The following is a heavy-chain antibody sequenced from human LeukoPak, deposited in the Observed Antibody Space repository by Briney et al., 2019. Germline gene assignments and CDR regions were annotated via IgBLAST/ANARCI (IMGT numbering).Heavy chain of an antibody. CDR2: IYYSGST. CDR3: ASDGPWIQLWYFDY. D-gene: IGHD5-18*01. Sequence: SETLSLTCTVSGGSISSSSYYWGWIRQPPGKGLEWIGSIYYSGSTYYNPSLKSRVTISVDTPKNQFSLKLSSVTATDTAVYYCASDGPWIQLWYFDYWGQGTLVTVSS. V-gene: IGHV4-39*07. CDR1: GGSISSSSYY. J-gene: IGHJ4*02.